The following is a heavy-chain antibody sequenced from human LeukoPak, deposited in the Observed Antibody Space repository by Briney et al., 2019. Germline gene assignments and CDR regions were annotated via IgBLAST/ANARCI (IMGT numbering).Heavy chain of an antibody. D-gene: IGHD3-3*01. V-gene: IGHV3-66*01. CDR1: GFTVSSNY. Sequence: GGSLRLSCAASGFTVSSNYMSWVRQAPGKRLELGSVIYSGGSTYYADSVKGRFTISRDNSKNTLYLQMNSLRAADTAVYYCARDAYDFWSGPYFDYWGQGTLVTVSS. CDR2: IYSGGST. J-gene: IGHJ4*02. CDR3: ARDAYDFWSGPYFDY.